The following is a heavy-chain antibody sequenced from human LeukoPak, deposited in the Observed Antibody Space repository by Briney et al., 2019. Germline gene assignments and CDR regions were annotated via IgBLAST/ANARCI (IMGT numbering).Heavy chain of an antibody. CDR3: ARDSGITGIQRALDH. Sequence: GGSLRLSCAASGFTFSSYSMNWVRQAPGKGLEWVSSISSSSSYIYYADSVKGRFTISRDNSKNTLHLQMSSLRAEDTAVYFCARDSGITGIQRALDHWGQGTLVTVSS. V-gene: IGHV3-21*01. D-gene: IGHD1-20*01. CDR2: ISSSSSYI. J-gene: IGHJ4*02. CDR1: GFTFSSYS.